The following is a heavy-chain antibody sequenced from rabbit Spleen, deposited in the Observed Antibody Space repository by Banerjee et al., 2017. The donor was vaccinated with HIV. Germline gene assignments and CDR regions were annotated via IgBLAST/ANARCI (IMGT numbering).Heavy chain of an antibody. CDR3: ARDPVAGKNSNGYDL. D-gene: IGHD6-1*01. CDR2: IYAGEGRS. CDR1: GFSFSDNYY. V-gene: IGHV1S40*01. Sequence: QSLEESGGDLVKPGASLTLTCTASGFSFSDNYYMSWVRRAPGKGLEWIGTIYAGEGRSDYASWAKGRFTISKTSSTTVTLQMTSLTAADTATYFCARDPVAGKNSNGYDLWGQGTLVTVS. J-gene: IGHJ4*01.